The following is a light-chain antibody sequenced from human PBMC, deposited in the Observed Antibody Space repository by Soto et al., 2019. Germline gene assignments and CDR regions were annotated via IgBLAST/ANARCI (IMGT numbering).Light chain of an antibody. CDR1: NSDVGLYDF. V-gene: IGLV2-14*01. CDR2: EVS. CDR3: QSYDSDFVV. J-gene: IGLJ2*01. Sequence: QSALTQPASVSGTPGQSITISCTGSNSDVGLYDFVSWYQHHPGRAPKLIVSEVSHRPSGISNRFSGSKSGNTASLTISGLQSEDEADYYCQSYDSDFVVFGGGTKLTVL.